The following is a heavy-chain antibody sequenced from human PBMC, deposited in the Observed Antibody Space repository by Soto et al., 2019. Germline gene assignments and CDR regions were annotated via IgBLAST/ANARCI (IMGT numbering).Heavy chain of an antibody. CDR1: GFTVSSNY. J-gene: IGHJ4*02. CDR3: ARGGVTMRFFDY. Sequence: PGGSLRLSCAASGFTVSSNYMSRVRQAPGEGLEWVALMYSSGSTYYADSVKGRFTISRDKPKNTLYLEMNSLRAEDTAEYYCARGGVTMRFFDYWGQGTLVTVSS. D-gene: IGHD3-3*01. CDR2: MYSSGST. V-gene: IGHV3-53*01.